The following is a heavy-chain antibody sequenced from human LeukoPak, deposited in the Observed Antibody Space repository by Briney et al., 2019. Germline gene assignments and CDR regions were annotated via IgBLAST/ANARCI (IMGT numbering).Heavy chain of an antibody. D-gene: IGHD4-23*01. J-gene: IGHJ4*02. V-gene: IGHV3-30*18. CDR1: GFTFSSYG. Sequence: GGSLRLSCAASGFTFSSYGMHWVRQAPGKGLEWVAVISYDGSNKYYADSVRGRFTISRDNSKNTLYLQMNSLRAEDTAVYYCAKGGYGGNSGVYYFDYWGQGTLVTVSS. CDR3: AKGGYGGNSGVYYFDY. CDR2: ISYDGSNK.